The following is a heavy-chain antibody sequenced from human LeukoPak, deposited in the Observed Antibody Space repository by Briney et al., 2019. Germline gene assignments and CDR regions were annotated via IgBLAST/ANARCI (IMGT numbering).Heavy chain of an antibody. CDR3: ATGYSSGWYGRLDY. CDR1: GFTFSSYG. CDR2: IRYDGSNK. D-gene: IGHD6-19*01. J-gene: IGHJ4*02. V-gene: IGHV3-30*02. Sequence: PGGSLRLSCAASGFTFSSYGMHWVRQAPGKGLEWVAFIRYDGSNKYYADSVKARFTLSRDNSKNTMYLQMNTLRAEDTAVYYCATGYSSGWYGRLDYWGPGTLVTVSS.